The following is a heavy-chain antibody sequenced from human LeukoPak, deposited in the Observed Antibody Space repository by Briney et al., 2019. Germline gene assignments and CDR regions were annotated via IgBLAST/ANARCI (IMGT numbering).Heavy chain of an antibody. CDR3: AREGAYCSGGSCYPYNWFDP. CDR2: INHSGST. J-gene: IGHJ5*02. Sequence: SETLSLTCAVYGGSFSGYYWSWIRQPPGKGLEWIGEINHSGSTNYNPSLKSRVTISGDTYKNHFSLKVTSVTAADTAVYYCAREGAYCSGGSCYPYNWFDPWGQGTLVTVSS. V-gene: IGHV4-34*01. D-gene: IGHD2-15*01. CDR1: GGSFSGYY.